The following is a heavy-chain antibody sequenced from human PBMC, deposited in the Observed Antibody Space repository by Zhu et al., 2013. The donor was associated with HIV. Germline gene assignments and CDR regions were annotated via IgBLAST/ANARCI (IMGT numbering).Heavy chain of an antibody. Sequence: QVQLVQSGAEVKKPGSSVKVSCKASGGTFSSYAISWVRQAPGQGLEWMGWISAYNGNTNYAQKLQGRVTMTTDTSTSTAYMELRSLRSDDTAVYYCARLGYCSSTSCYYYYYYGMDVWGQGTDGHRLL. CDR2: ISAYNGNT. D-gene: IGHD2-2*01. J-gene: IGHJ6*02. CDR1: GGTFSSYA. CDR3: ARLGYCSSTSCYYYYYYGMDV. V-gene: IGHV1-18*01.